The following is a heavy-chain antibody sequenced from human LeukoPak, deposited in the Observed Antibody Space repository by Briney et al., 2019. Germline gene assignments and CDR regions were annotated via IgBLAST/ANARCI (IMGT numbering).Heavy chain of an antibody. CDR2: INTNTGNP. CDR1: GYTFTSYA. CDR3: ARDIAPVDYGDYVLSY. J-gene: IGHJ4*02. D-gene: IGHD4-17*01. V-gene: IGHV7-4-1*02. Sequence: ASVKVSCKASGYTFTSYAMNWVRQAPGQGLEWMGWINTNTGNPTYAQRFTGRFVFSLDTSVSTAYLQISSLKAEDTAVYYCARDIAPVDYGDYVLSYWGQGTLVTVSS.